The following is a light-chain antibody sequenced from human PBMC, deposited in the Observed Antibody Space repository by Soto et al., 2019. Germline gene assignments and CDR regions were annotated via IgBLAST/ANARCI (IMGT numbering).Light chain of an antibody. CDR2: DAS. Sequence: EIVLTQSPATLSLSPGERATLSCRASQSVTSFLAWYQQKPGQAPRLLIYDASKRATGIPARFSGSGSGTDFTLTISSREPEDFAVYFCQQRSGWPPLFTFGPGTTVDIK. CDR3: QQRSGWPPLFT. J-gene: IGKJ3*01. V-gene: IGKV3-11*01. CDR1: QSVTSF.